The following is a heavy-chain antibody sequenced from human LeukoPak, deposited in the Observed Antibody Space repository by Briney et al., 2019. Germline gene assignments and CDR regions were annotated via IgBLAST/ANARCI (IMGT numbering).Heavy chain of an antibody. CDR2: IIPIFGTA. V-gene: IGHV1-69*01. CDR1: GGTFSSYA. D-gene: IGHD6-13*01. Sequence: SVKVSCKASGGTFSSYAISWVRQAPGQGLEWMGGIIPIFGTANYAQKFQGRVTITADESTSTAYMELRSLRSDDTAVYYCARDPQQLENDYWGQGTLVTVSS. J-gene: IGHJ4*02. CDR3: ARDPQQLENDY.